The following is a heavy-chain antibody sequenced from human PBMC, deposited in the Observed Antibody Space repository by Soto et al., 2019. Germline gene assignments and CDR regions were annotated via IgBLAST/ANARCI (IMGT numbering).Heavy chain of an antibody. Sequence: PGGSLRLSCAASGFTFSSYSMNWVRQAPGKGLEWVSSISSSSSYIYYADSVKGRFTISRDNAKNSLYLQMNSLRAEDTAVYYCARGPLAKYSRYCGGDCYQTKDNWFDPWGQGTLVTVSS. CDR2: ISSSSSYI. V-gene: IGHV3-21*01. J-gene: IGHJ5*02. CDR3: ARGPLAKYSRYCGGDCYQTKDNWFDP. CDR1: GFTFSSYS. D-gene: IGHD2-21*01.